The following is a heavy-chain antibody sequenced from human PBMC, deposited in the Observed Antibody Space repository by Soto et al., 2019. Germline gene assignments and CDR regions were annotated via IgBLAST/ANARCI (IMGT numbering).Heavy chain of an antibody. V-gene: IGHV4-59*01. CDR2: IYYSGST. CDR3: AREGSRGESFDY. D-gene: IGHD3-10*01. J-gene: IGHJ4*02. Sequence: SETLSLTCTVSGGSISSYYWSWIRQPPGKGLEWIGYIYYSGSTNYNPSLKSRVTISVDTSKNQFSLKLSSVTAADTAVYYCAREGSRGESFDYWGQGTLVTVSS. CDR1: GGSISSYY.